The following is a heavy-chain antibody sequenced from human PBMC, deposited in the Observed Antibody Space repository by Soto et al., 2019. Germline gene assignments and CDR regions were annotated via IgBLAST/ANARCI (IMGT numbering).Heavy chain of an antibody. J-gene: IGHJ5*02. CDR2: INHSGST. V-gene: IGHV4-34*01. CDR3: ARSYGSGSYSSRWFDP. CDR1: GGSFRGYY. D-gene: IGHD3-10*01. Sequence: ETLSLTCAVYGGSFRGYYWSWIRQPPGKGLEWIGEINHSGSTNYNPSLKSRVTISVDTSKNQFSLKLSSVTAADAAVYYCARSYGSGSYSSRWFDPWGQGTLVTVSS.